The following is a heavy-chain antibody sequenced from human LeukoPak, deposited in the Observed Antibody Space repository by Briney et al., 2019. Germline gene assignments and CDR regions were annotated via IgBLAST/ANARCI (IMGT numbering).Heavy chain of an antibody. J-gene: IGHJ3*02. CDR2: ISSSSSYI. CDR3: AREPSMIVVVTSTVDDAFDI. CDR1: GFTFSSYS. Sequence: PGGSLRLSCAASGFTFSSYSMNWVRQAPGKGLEWVSSISSSSSYIYYADSVKGRFTISRDNAKNSLYLQMNSLRAEDTAVYYCAREPSMIVVVTSTVDDAFDIWGQGTMVTVSS. D-gene: IGHD3-22*01. V-gene: IGHV3-21*01.